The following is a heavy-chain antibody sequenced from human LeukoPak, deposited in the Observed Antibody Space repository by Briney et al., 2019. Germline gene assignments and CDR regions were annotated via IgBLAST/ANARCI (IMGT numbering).Heavy chain of an antibody. CDR3: AKDLRSSGWCHYFDY. J-gene: IGHJ4*02. CDR1: GFTFSSYA. D-gene: IGHD6-19*01. V-gene: IGHV3-23*01. CDR2: ISGSGGST. Sequence: GGSLRLSCAASGFTFSSYAMSWVRQAPGKGLEWVSAISGSGGSTYYADSVKGRFTISRDNSKNTLYLQMNSLRAEDTAVYYCAKDLRSSGWCHYFDYWGQGTLVTVSS.